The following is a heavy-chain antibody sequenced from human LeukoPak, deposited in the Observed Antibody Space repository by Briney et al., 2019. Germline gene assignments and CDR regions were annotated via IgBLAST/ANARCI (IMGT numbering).Heavy chain of an antibody. CDR1: GFTVSNNY. CDR2: IYSGDNT. J-gene: IGHJ4*02. Sequence: GGSLRLSCAASGFTVSNNYMSWVRQAPGKGLEWVSVIYSGDNTYYVESVKGRFTISRDNSENTLFLQMNRLRAEDTAVYYCAGRRVLDASFDYWGQGTQVTVSS. CDR3: AGRRVLDASFDY. D-gene: IGHD3-16*01. V-gene: IGHV3-66*02.